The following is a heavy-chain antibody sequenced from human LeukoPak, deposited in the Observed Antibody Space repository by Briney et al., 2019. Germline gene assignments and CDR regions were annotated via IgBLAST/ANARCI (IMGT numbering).Heavy chain of an antibody. D-gene: IGHD3-22*01. J-gene: IGHJ4*02. CDR3: ARHPVEYYYDSSGYYGY. CDR1: GGSISSSSYY. CDR2: IYYSGST. Sequence: PSETLSLTCTVSGGSISSSSYYWGWIRQPPGKGLEWIGSIYYSGSTYYNPSLKSRVTISVDTSKNQFSLKLSSVTAADTAVYYCARHPVEYYYDSSGYYGYWGQGTLVTVSS. V-gene: IGHV4-39*01.